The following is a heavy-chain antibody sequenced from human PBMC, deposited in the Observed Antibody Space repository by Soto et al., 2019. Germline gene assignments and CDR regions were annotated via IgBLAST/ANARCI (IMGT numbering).Heavy chain of an antibody. CDR2: ISAYNGNT. J-gene: IGHJ6*02. Sequence: QVQLVQSGAEVKKPGASVKVSCKASGYTFTSYGISWVRQAPGQGLEWMGWISAYNGNTNYAQKLQVRVTMTTDTSTSTAYMELRSLRSDDTAVYYCARATVVVVAATPLYYGMDVWGQGTTVTVSS. V-gene: IGHV1-18*01. D-gene: IGHD2-15*01. CDR1: GYTFTSYG. CDR3: ARATVVVVAATPLYYGMDV.